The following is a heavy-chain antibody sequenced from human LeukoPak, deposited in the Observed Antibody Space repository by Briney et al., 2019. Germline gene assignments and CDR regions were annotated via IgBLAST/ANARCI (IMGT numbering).Heavy chain of an antibody. CDR1: GGSFSGYY. Sequence: SETLSLTCAVYGGSFSGYYWSWIRQPAGKGLEWIGRIYTSGSTNYNPSLKSRVTISVDTSKNQFSLKLSSVTAADTAVYYCARDRVGYCSSTSCYPHYYYYYMDVWGKGTTVTISS. D-gene: IGHD2-2*01. V-gene: IGHV4-59*10. CDR3: ARDRVGYCSSTSCYPHYYYYYMDV. J-gene: IGHJ6*03. CDR2: IYTSGST.